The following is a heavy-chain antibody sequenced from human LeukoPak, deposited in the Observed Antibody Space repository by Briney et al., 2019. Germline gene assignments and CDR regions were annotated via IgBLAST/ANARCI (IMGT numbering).Heavy chain of an antibody. CDR3: ASRHCSGGDCYFAGADPFDH. Sequence: GGSLRLSCAASGFTVSSTYMSWVRQAPGKGLEWVSVIYKDGKIYYIDSVKGRFTVSRDTSKNTLYLQMNSLRVEDTAVYYCASRHCSGGDCYFAGADPFDHWGQGTLVTVSS. J-gene: IGHJ4*02. V-gene: IGHV3-53*01. CDR1: GFTVSSTY. CDR2: IYKDGKI. D-gene: IGHD2-21*01.